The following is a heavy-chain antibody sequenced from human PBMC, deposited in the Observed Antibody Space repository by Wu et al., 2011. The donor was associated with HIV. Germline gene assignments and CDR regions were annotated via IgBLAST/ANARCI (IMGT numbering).Heavy chain of an antibody. CDR2: IVVGSGNT. Sequence: QLVQSGAEVKKPGSSVKVSCKASGGTFTNYAISWVRQAPGQGLEWIGWIVVGSGNTNYAQNFQERVSITRDMSTGTLYMQLSSLRSEDTAVYYCAANIVGTTWFDPWGQGTLVTVSS. V-gene: IGHV1-58*02. CDR3: AANIVGTTWFDP. J-gene: IGHJ5*02. CDR1: GGTFTNYA. D-gene: IGHD1-26*01.